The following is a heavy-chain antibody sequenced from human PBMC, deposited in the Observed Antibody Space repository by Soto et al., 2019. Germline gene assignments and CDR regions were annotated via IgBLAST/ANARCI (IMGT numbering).Heavy chain of an antibody. CDR3: ARSVAVPGAHIDY. Sequence: SETLSLTCSVSGGSVSGSYWSWIRQSPGKGLEWLGYVYYTGSTNYSPSLRSRVSISVDTSKNEFSLRLSSVTAADTAVYFCARSVAVPGAHIDYWGQGTQVTVSS. CDR1: GGSVSGSY. J-gene: IGHJ4*02. V-gene: IGHV4-59*02. CDR2: VYYTGST. D-gene: IGHD6-19*01.